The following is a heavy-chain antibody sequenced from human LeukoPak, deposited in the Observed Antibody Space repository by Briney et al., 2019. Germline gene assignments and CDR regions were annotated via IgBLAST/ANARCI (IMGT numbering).Heavy chain of an antibody. CDR1: GGSISSYY. CDR3: ARGIGSSWYDFDY. J-gene: IGHJ4*02. CDR2: IYTSGST. D-gene: IGHD6-13*01. Sequence: PSETLSPTCTVSGGSISSYYWSWIRQPPGKGLEWIGRIYTSGSTNYNPSLKSRVTISVDTSKNQFSLKLSSVTAADTAVYYCARGIGSSWYDFDYWGQGTLVTVSS. V-gene: IGHV4-4*08.